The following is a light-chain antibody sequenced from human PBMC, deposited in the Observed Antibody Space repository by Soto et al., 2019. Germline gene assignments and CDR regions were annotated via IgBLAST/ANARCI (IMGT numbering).Light chain of an antibody. J-gene: IGLJ3*02. Sequence: QSALTQPPSASGSHGQSVTISCTGTSSDIGGYNYVSWYQHHPGKAPKVMIYEVSKRPSGVPDRFSGCKSGNTASLTVSGLQPEDEADYYCSSYAGSNNLGVFGGGTQLTVL. CDR3: SSYAGSNNLGV. V-gene: IGLV2-8*01. CDR1: SSDIGGYNY. CDR2: EVS.